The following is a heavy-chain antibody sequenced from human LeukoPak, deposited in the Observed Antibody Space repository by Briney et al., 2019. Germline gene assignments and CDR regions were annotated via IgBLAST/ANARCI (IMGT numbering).Heavy chain of an antibody. V-gene: IGHV3-7*01. CDR3: ARRRVYYSESRGYRDAFDI. Sequence: GGSLRLSCAASGFTFSSYWMSWVRQAPGKGLEWVANIKQDGSEKYHVDSVKGRFTISRDNAKNSLYLQMNSLRAEDTAVYYCARRRVYYSESRGYRDAFDIWGQGTMVTVSS. D-gene: IGHD3-22*01. CDR2: IKQDGSEK. CDR1: GFTFSSYW. J-gene: IGHJ3*02.